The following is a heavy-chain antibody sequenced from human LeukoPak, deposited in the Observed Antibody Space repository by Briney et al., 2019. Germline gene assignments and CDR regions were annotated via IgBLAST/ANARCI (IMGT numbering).Heavy chain of an antibody. CDR1: GFTFSSYC. Sequence: GGSVRLSCAASGFTFSSYCMHWVRQAPGKGLVWVSRINSDGSSTSYADSVKGRFTISRDNAKNTLYLQMNSLRAEDTAVYCCARGRADYDFWSGPPRPFDYWGQGTLVTVSS. D-gene: IGHD3-3*01. J-gene: IGHJ4*02. CDR3: ARGRADYDFWSGPPRPFDY. CDR2: INSDGSST. V-gene: IGHV3-74*01.